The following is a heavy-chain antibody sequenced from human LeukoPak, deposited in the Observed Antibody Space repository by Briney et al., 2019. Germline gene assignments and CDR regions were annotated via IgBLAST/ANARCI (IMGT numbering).Heavy chain of an antibody. CDR1: GGSISSYY. CDR3: ARGGVGATTNFDY. D-gene: IGHD1-26*01. CDR2: IYTSGST. J-gene: IGHJ4*02. Sequence: SETLSLTSTVSGGSISSYYWSWVRQPAGKGLEWIARIYTSGSTNYNPSLKSRVTISVGKAKIQFSLTLSAVTAADTAVYYCARGGVGATTNFDYWGQGTLVTVSS. V-gene: IGHV4-4*07.